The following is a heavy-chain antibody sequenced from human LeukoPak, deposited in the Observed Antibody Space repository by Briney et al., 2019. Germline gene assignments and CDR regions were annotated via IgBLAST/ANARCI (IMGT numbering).Heavy chain of an antibody. V-gene: IGHV4-39*01. CDR3: ARRVPGRSGNWFDP. J-gene: IGHJ5*02. CDR2: RNYGGST. CDR1: GGSISNNDYF. D-gene: IGHD2-2*01. Sequence: PSETLSLTCTVSGGSISNNDYFWGWIRQPPGKGLEWPGSRNYGGSTHDNPSLKSRVTISVDTSKNQVSLKLSSVTAADTAVYYCARRVPGRSGNWFDPWGQGTLVTVSS.